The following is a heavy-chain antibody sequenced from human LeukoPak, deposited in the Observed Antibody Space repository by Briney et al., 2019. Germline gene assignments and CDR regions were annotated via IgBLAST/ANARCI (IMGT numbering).Heavy chain of an antibody. CDR3: ASQANKYSSGWSSFDY. Sequence: SETLSLTCTVSGGSISSYYWSWIRQPPGKGLEWIGNIYSSGSTNDNPSLKSRVTISVDTSKNQFSLKLSSVTAADTAVYYCASQANKYSSGWSSFDYWGQGTLVTVSS. CDR1: GGSISSYY. J-gene: IGHJ4*02. CDR2: IYSSGST. D-gene: IGHD6-19*01. V-gene: IGHV4-59*01.